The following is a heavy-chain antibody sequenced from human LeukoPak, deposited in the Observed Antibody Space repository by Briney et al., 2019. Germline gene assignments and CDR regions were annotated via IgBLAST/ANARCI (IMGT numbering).Heavy chain of an antibody. V-gene: IGHV4-34*01. J-gene: IGHJ4*02. CDR1: GGSFSGYY. CDR2: INHSGST. D-gene: IGHD4-17*01. CDR3: ARAPTGSRPFDY. Sequence: SETLSLTCAVYGGSFSGYYWSWIRQPPGKGLEWIGEINHSGSTNYNPSLKSRVTISVDTSKNQFSLKLSSVTAADTAVYYCARAPTGSRPFDYWGQGTLVTVSS.